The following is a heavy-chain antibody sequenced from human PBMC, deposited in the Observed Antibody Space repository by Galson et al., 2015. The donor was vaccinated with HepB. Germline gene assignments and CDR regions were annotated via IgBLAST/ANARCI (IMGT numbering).Heavy chain of an antibody. CDR3: ARDHRSSWYIENWFDP. J-gene: IGHJ5*02. CDR2: ISSSSSDI. D-gene: IGHD6-13*01. CDR1: GFTFSSYN. V-gene: IGHV3-21*01. Sequence: SLRLSCAASGFTFSSYNMHWVRQAPGKGLEWVASISSSSSDIYYSDSVKGRFTISRDNAKNSPHLQMNSLGAEDTAVYYCARDHRSSWYIENWFDPWGQGTLVTVSS.